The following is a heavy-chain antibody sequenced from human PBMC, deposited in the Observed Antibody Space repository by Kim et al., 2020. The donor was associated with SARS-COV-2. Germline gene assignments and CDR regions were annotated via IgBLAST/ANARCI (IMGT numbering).Heavy chain of an antibody. Sequence: SETLSLTCAVYGGSFSGYYWSWIRQPPGKGLEWIGEINHSGSTNYNPSLKSRVTISVDTSKNQFSLKLSSVTAADTAVYYCARERTMVRGVMSWFDPWGQGTLVTVSS. CDR2: INHSGST. J-gene: IGHJ5*02. V-gene: IGHV4-34*01. D-gene: IGHD3-10*01. CDR3: ARERTMVRGVMSWFDP. CDR1: GGSFSGYY.